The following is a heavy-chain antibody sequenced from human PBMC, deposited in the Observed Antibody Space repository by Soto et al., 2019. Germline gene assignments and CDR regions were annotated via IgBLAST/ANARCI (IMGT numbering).Heavy chain of an antibody. CDR1: GGTFSSYA. D-gene: IGHD3-10*01. CDR3: ARVMTYYYGSGSYYANYYYYGMDV. V-gene: IGHV1-69*06. Sequence: SVEVSCKXSGGTFSSYAISWVRQAPGQGLEWMGGIIPIFGTANYAQKFQGRVTITADKSTSTAYMELSSLRSEDTAVYYCARVMTYYYGSGSYYANYYYYGMDVWGQGTTVTVSS. J-gene: IGHJ6*02. CDR2: IIPIFGTA.